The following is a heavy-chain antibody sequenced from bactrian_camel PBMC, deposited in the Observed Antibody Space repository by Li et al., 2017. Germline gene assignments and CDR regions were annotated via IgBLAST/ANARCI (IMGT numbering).Heavy chain of an antibody. CDR3: ATVKCGG. J-gene: IGHJ4*01. D-gene: IGHD7*01. CDR1: GYIFSSCG. V-gene: IGHV3S1*01. Sequence: HVQLVESGGGSVQSGGSLRLSCAAPGYIFSSCGGAWHRQAPGKGREWISTIRRDGTTAYAESVKGRFIISQDDAKNTLTLQMNSLKTEDTAMYYCATVKCGGWGQGTQVTV. CDR2: IRRDGTT.